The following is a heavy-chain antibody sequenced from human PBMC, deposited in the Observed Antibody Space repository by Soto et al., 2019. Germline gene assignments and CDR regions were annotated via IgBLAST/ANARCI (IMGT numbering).Heavy chain of an antibody. CDR1: GFTFSTSW. Sequence: GGSLRLSCAASGFTFSTSWMDWVRQAPGKGLEWVAAIKEDGSQKDYVDSVKGRFTISRDNAENSLYLQMNSLRAEDTAVYYCARDRGYSPFDYWGLGTLVTVSS. V-gene: IGHV3-7*01. D-gene: IGHD5-18*01. CDR3: ARDRGYSPFDY. J-gene: IGHJ4*02. CDR2: IKEDGSQK.